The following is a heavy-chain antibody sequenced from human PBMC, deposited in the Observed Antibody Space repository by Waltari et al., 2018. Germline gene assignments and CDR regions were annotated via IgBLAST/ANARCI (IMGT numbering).Heavy chain of an antibody. J-gene: IGHJ5*02. CDR2: ISYSGST. CDR3: ARLSYHIVTGYGWFDP. CDR1: GGSISSESYY. D-gene: IGHD3-9*01. Sequence: QLQLQESGPGLVKPSETLSLTCTVSGGSISSESYYWGWIRQPPGKGLEGVGMISYSGSTYCNPSLNGLVTLSVDTSKNHFSLKLSSVTAADTAVYYCARLSYHIVTGYGWFDPWGLGTLVTVSS. V-gene: IGHV4-39*01.